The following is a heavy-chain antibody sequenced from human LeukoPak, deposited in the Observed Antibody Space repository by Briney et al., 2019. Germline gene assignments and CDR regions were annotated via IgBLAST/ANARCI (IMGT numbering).Heavy chain of an antibody. J-gene: IGHJ5*02. CDR1: GGSISSGGYS. CDR2: IYHSGST. D-gene: IGHD4-17*01. Sequence: SQTLSLTCAVSGGSISSGGYSWSWIRQPPGKGLEWIGYIYHSGSTYYNPSLKSRVTISVDRSKNQFSLKLSSVTAADTAVYYCARDHLYGDSSWFDPWGQGTLVTVSP. V-gene: IGHV4-30-2*01. CDR3: ARDHLYGDSSWFDP.